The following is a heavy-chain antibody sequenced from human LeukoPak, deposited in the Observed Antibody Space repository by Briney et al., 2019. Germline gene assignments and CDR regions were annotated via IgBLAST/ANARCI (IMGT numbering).Heavy chain of an antibody. CDR2: ISTSSSYI. CDR1: GFTFSSYA. J-gene: IGHJ4*02. CDR3: ARDGGYSYGYFDY. V-gene: IGHV3-21*01. Sequence: PGGSLRLSCAASGFTFSSYAMSWVRQAPGKGLEWVSSISTSSSYIYYADSVKGRFTISRDNAKNSLYLQMNSLRAEDTAVYYCARDGGYSYGYFDYWGQGTLVTVSS. D-gene: IGHD5-18*01.